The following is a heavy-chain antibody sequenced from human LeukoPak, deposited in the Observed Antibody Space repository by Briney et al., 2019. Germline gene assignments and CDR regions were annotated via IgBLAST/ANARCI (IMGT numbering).Heavy chain of an antibody. D-gene: IGHD3-10*01. CDR2: ISGSGGST. J-gene: IGHJ4*02. V-gene: IGHV3-23*01. CDR3: ANAKGGGSETDY. Sequence: HSGGSLRLSCAASGFTFSSYGMSWVRQAPGKGLEWVSAISGSGGSTYYADSVKGRFTISRDNSKNTLYLQMNSLRAEDTAVYYCANAKGGGSETDYWGQGTLVTVSS. CDR1: GFTFSSYG.